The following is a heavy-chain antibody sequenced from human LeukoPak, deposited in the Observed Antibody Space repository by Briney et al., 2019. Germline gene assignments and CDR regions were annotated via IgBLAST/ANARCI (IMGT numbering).Heavy chain of an antibody. CDR1: GFTFDDYA. J-gene: IGHJ3*02. CDR2: ISWNSGSI. V-gene: IGHV3-9*01. CDR3: AKALRYFDWFSFSGFAFDI. D-gene: IGHD3-9*01. Sequence: GGSLRLSCAASGFTFDDYAMHWVRQAPGKGLEWVSGISWNSGSIGYADSVKGRFTISRDNAKNSLYLQMNSLRAEDTALYYCAKALRYFDWFSFSGFAFDIWGQGTKVTVSS.